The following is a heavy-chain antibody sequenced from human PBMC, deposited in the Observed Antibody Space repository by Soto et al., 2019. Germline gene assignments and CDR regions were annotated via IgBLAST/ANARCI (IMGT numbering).Heavy chain of an antibody. Sequence: TLSLTCTVSGDSVSSGGYYWNWIRQHPGRGLEWLGYIYDSETTYYNPSLESRLSISVDASKNQFSLKVTSVTAADTAVYYCASGSSSSSWPYYYYYYGMDVWGQGTTVTVS. D-gene: IGHD6-13*01. CDR2: IYDSETT. J-gene: IGHJ6*02. CDR1: GDSVSSGGYY. CDR3: ASGSSSSSWPYYYYYYGMDV. V-gene: IGHV4-31*03.